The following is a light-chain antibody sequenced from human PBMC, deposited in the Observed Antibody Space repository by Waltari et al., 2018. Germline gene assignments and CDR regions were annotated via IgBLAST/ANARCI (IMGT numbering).Light chain of an antibody. CDR3: CSYAGRGTYV. CDR2: EVF. CDR1: TSDVGSYDI. J-gene: IGLJ1*01. Sequence: QSALTQPASVSGTPGQSITISCSGTTSDVGSYDIVSWYQQHPGEAPKLLICEVFNRRPDTSSRFSGAKSGSTASLTISGLQPEDEADYYCCSYAGRGTYVFGSGTKVTVL. V-gene: IGLV2-23*02.